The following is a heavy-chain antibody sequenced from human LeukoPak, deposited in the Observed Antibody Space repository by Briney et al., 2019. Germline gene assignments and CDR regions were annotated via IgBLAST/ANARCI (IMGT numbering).Heavy chain of an antibody. V-gene: IGHV3-48*03. CDR2: ISSSGTTI. D-gene: IGHD3-16*01. CDR3: ARVTRGGVFDY. J-gene: IGHJ4*02. Sequence: PGGSLRLSCAASGFTFSSYEMKWVRQAPGKGLEWVSYISSSGTTIYYADSVKGRFTISRDNAKNSLYLRMNSLRAEDTAIYYCARVTRGGVFDYWGQGTLVTVSS. CDR1: GFTFSSYE.